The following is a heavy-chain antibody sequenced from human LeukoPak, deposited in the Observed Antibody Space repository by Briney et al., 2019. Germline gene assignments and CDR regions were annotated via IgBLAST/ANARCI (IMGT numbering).Heavy chain of an antibody. Sequence: GGSLRLSCAASGFTFISYGMHWVRQAPGKGLEWVAIIWYDGNTKYYSESVKGRFTISRDNSKNTLYLQMNSLRAEDTAVYYCAKSRTGHDAFDVWGQGKLVTVSS. CDR3: AKSRTGHDAFDV. J-gene: IGHJ3*01. V-gene: IGHV3-33*06. D-gene: IGHD3/OR15-3a*01. CDR1: GFTFISYG. CDR2: IWYDGNTK.